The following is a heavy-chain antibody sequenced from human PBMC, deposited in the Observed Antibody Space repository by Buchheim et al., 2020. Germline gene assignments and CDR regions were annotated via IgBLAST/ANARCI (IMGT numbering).Heavy chain of an antibody. J-gene: IGHJ4*02. CDR1: GFTFTSYA. D-gene: IGHD3-10*01. Sequence: QVQLVESGGGVVQPGRSLRLSCAASGFTFTSYAMHWVRQAPGKGLEWVALISSDGSQKYYADSVKGRFTISRDNSIKTLYLQMNSLRAEVTALYYCARDLVVGFYYGSAPLGYWGQGTL. V-gene: IGHV3-30*04. CDR2: ISSDGSQK. CDR3: ARDLVVGFYYGSAPLGY.